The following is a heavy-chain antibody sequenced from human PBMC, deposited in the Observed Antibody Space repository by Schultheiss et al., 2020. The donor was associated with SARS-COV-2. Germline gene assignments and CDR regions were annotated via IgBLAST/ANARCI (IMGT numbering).Heavy chain of an antibody. V-gene: IGHV3-21*01. D-gene: IGHD2-15*01. CDR2: IRSSGRDI. CDR3: VRDRSWWTPYNCFDL. J-gene: IGHJ5*02. CDR1: GFSFSIYA. Sequence: GGSLRLSCAASGFSFSIYAMHWVRQALGKGLEFVASIRSSGRDIYYADSMQGRFTVSRDNANNSLYLQMHSLRAEDTAVYYCVRDRSWWTPYNCFDLWGRGTLVTVSS.